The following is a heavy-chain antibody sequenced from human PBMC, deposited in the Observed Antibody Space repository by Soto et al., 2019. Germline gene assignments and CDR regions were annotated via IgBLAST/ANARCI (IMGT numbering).Heavy chain of an antibody. D-gene: IGHD3-16*02. Sequence: QVQLVQSGAEVKKPGASVKVSCKASGYTFTSYGISWVRQAPGQGLEWMGWISAYNGNTNYAQKLQGRVTMTTDTSTSTAYRELRSLRSDDTAVYYCARPNYVWGSYRYGYFDYWGQGTLVTVSS. CDR2: ISAYNGNT. J-gene: IGHJ4*02. V-gene: IGHV1-18*01. CDR1: GYTFTSYG. CDR3: ARPNYVWGSYRYGYFDY.